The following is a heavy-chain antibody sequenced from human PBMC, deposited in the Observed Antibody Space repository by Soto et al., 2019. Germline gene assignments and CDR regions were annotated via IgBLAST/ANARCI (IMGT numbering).Heavy chain of an antibody. CDR2: ISSSGSTI. J-gene: IGHJ6*02. V-gene: IGHV3-48*03. CDR3: ARWAAGTPDYYYYYGMDV. Sequence: GGSLRLSCAASGFTFSSYEMNWVRQAPGKGLEWVSYISSSGSTIYYADSVKGRFTISRDNAENSLYLQMNSLRAEDTAVYYCARWAAGTPDYYYYYGMDVWGQGTTVTVSS. CDR1: GFTFSSYE. D-gene: IGHD6-13*01.